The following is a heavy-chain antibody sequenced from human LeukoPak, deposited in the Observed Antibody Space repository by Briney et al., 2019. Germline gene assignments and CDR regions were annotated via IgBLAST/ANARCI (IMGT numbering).Heavy chain of an antibody. CDR3: ATSRVVGATEDAFDI. CDR2: INHSGST. Sequence: PSETLSLTCAVYGGSFSGYYWSWIRQPPGKGLEWIGEINHSGSTNYNPSLKSRVTISVDTSKNQFSLKLSSVTAADTAVYYCATSRVVGATEDAFDIWGQRTMVTVSS. D-gene: IGHD1-26*01. J-gene: IGHJ3*02. CDR1: GGSFSGYY. V-gene: IGHV4-34*01.